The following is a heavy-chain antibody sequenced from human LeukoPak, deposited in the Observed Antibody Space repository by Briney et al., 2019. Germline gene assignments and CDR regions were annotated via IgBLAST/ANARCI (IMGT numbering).Heavy chain of an antibody. D-gene: IGHD2-15*01. V-gene: IGHV4-59*08. CDR3: ARQPRYCRGGSCYSAYFDC. CDR2: IYYSEST. CDR1: GASISSYY. J-gene: IGHJ4*02. Sequence: SETLSLTCTVSGASISSYYWSWIRQPPGKGLELIGYIYYSESTNYNPSLKSRVTISIDTSKNQFSLKLSSVTAADTAVYYCARQPRYCRGGSCYSAYFDCWGQGTLVTVSS.